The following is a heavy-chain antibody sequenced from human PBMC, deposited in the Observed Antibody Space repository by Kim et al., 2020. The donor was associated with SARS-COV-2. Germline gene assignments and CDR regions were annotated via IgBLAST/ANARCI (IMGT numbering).Heavy chain of an antibody. J-gene: IGHJ6*02. D-gene: IGHD3-16*02. Sequence: GGSLRLSCAASGFTFSDYYISWIRQAPGKGLEWVSYISSSSSYTNYADSVKGRFTISRDNAKNSLYLQMNSLRAEDTAVYYCARVGYDYVWGSYRDYYYYYGLDVWGQGTTVPVPS. CDR2: ISSSSSYT. CDR1: GFTFSDYY. CDR3: ARVGYDYVWGSYRDYYYYYGLDV. V-gene: IGHV3-11*05.